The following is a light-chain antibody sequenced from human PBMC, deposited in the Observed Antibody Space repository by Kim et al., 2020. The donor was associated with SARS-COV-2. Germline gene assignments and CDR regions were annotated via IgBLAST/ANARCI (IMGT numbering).Light chain of an antibody. CDR2: EVT. J-gene: IGLJ1*01. CDR3: ISYAGSNIFV. Sequence: LTQPPSASGSLGQSVTISCTGTSSDVGGYKYVSWYQQNPGKAPKLMIYEVTKRPSGVPDRFSGSRSGNTASLTVSGLQAEDEADYYCISYAGSNIFVFGTGTKVTVL. V-gene: IGLV2-8*01. CDR1: SSDVGGYKY.